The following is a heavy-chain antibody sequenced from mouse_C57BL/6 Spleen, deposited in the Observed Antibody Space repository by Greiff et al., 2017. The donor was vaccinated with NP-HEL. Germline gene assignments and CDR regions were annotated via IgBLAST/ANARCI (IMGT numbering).Heavy chain of an antibody. Sequence: EVKVVESGGGLVKPGGSLKLSCAASGFTFSSYTMSWVRQTPEKRLEWVATISGGGGNTYYPDSVKGRFTISRDNAKNTLYLQMSSLRSEDTALYYCARRDYGSSPYYAMDYWGQGTSVTVSS. V-gene: IGHV5-9*01. CDR3: ARRDYGSSPYYAMDY. D-gene: IGHD1-1*01. CDR1: GFTFSSYT. J-gene: IGHJ4*01. CDR2: ISGGGGNT.